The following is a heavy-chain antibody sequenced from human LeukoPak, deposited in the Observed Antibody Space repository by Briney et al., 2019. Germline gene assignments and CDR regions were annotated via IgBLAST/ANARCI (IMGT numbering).Heavy chain of an antibody. J-gene: IGHJ4*02. CDR2: IWYTGTT. CDR1: GSPIARHH. Sequence: SGTLSLTCSVSGSPIARHHWTWIRQSPGKGMELIGHIWYTGTTNYNPSLQGRVIITLDTSKSQFSLRLNSVSAADSAVYYCARFSADCSTSSCYVDYWGRGTLVTVSS. D-gene: IGHD2-2*01. CDR3: ARFSADCSTSSCYVDY. V-gene: IGHV4-59*08.